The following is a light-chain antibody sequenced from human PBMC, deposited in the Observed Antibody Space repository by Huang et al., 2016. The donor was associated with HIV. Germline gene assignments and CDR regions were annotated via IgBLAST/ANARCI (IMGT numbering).Light chain of an antibody. V-gene: IGKV1-33*01. CDR1: QDISKY. CDR2: DAS. Sequence: DIQMTQSPSSLSASVGDRVAITCQASQDISKYLNWYQQKPGQAPNILIYDASNWATGGPARFSGSGSGTNLTFTISSLQPEDIATYYCQQYDNLPPFTFGQGTKLVIK. CDR3: QQYDNLPPFT. J-gene: IGKJ2*01.